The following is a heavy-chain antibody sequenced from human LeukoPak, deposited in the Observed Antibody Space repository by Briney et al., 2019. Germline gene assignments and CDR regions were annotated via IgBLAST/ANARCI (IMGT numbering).Heavy chain of an antibody. CDR1: GGSISTYY. V-gene: IGHV4-4*07. Sequence: SETLSLTCNVSGGSISTYYRSWVRQSAGRGLEWIGRIYVSGNTNDNPSLRSRVAMSVDKSKNQFFLNLSSVTAADTAVYYCVRENNIGGAFDSWGQGTLVTVSS. D-gene: IGHD5-12*01. CDR3: VRENNIGGAFDS. J-gene: IGHJ4*02. CDR2: IYVSGNT.